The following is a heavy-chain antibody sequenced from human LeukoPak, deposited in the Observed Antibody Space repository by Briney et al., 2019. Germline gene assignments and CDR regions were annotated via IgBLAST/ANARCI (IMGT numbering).Heavy chain of an antibody. J-gene: IGHJ4*02. D-gene: IGHD3-22*01. CDR1: GFTFSSYW. V-gene: IGHV3-7*01. CDR2: IKQDGSEK. CDR3: ARDLDSDSSGYHFDY. Sequence: TGGSLRLSCAASGFTFSSYWMSWVRQAPGKGLEWVANIKQDGSEKYYVDSVKGRFTISRDNAKNSLYLQMNSLRAEDTAVYYCARDLDSDSSGYHFDYWGQGTLVTVSS.